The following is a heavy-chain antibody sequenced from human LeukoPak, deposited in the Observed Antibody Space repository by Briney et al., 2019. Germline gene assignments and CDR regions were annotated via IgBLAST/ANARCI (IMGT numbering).Heavy chain of an antibody. Sequence: PGGSLRLSCATAGFTFSAYWMHWVRQVPGKGLVWVSHINNDGSKTIYADSGKGRFTISRDNAKNTLNLQMNSLRVEDSAVYFCVRDAPNSRFDPWGQGTLVTVSS. V-gene: IGHV3-74*01. CDR1: GFTFSAYW. J-gene: IGHJ5*02. D-gene: IGHD2/OR15-2a*01. CDR2: INNDGSKT. CDR3: VRDAPNSRFDP.